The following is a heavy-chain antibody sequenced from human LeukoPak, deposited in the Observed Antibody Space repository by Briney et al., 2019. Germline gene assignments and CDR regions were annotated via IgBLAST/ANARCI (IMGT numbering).Heavy chain of an antibody. CDR3: ARADCPSSTCYLRRSWLDP. J-gene: IGHJ5*02. D-gene: IGHD2-2*01. Sequence: GGSLRLSCAGSGFSLASYDMNWVGQAPGKGLEWVSSISFSSTYIYYRASVKGRFTISRDNAKNSLYLEMNNLRDEDTAVYYCARADCPSSTCYLRRSWLDPWGQGTLVTVSS. CDR1: GFSLASYD. CDR2: ISFSSTYI. V-gene: IGHV3-21*06.